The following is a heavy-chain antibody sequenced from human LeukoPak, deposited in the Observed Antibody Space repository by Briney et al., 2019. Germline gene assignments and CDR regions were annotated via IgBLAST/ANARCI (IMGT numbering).Heavy chain of an antibody. V-gene: IGHV4-39*07. CDR1: GGSISSSNFY. Sequence: PSETLSLTCTVSGGSISSSNFYWGWIRQPPGKGLEWIGSIYYSGSTYYNPSLKSRVTISVDTSKNQFSLKLSSVTAADTAVYYCARDPWSSNGTRFDYWGQGTLVTVSS. CDR3: ARDPWSSNGTRFDY. CDR2: IYYSGST. D-gene: IGHD2/OR15-2a*01. J-gene: IGHJ4*02.